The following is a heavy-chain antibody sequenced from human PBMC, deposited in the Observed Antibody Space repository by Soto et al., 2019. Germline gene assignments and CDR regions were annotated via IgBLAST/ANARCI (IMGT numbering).Heavy chain of an antibody. Sequence: SETLSLTCTVSGDYISSYYWSWIRQPPGKGLEWIGYIFYSGSTNYNPSLKSRVTISVDTSKNQFSLKLSSVTAADTAVYYCARGRTYGGKRDSIDYWGQGTLVTVSS. J-gene: IGHJ4*02. CDR2: IFYSGST. CDR1: GDYISSYY. V-gene: IGHV4-59*12. D-gene: IGHD4-17*01. CDR3: ARGRTYGGKRDSIDY.